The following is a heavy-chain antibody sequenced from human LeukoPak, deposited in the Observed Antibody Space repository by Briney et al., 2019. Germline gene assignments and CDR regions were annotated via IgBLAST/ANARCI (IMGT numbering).Heavy chain of an antibody. V-gene: IGHV4-38-2*02. D-gene: IGHD5-18*01. CDR3: ATPGERSGYRYALGGY. J-gene: IGHJ4*02. CDR2: IYHSGST. CDR1: GYSISSGYY. Sequence: SETLSLTCTVSGYSISSGYYWGWIRQPPGKGLEWIGSIYHSGSTYYNPSLKSRVTISVDTSKNQFSLKLSSVTAADTAVYYCATPGERSGYRYALGGYWGQGTLVTVSS.